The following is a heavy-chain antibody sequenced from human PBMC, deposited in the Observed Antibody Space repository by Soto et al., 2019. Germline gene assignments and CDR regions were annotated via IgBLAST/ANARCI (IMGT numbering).Heavy chain of an antibody. V-gene: IGHV3-23*01. J-gene: IGHJ4*01. Sequence: PGGSLRLSCAASGFTFRSYTMSWVRQAPGKGLEWVSSIMGGNGDTFYAASVTGRFTISRDISKSTLYLQMKGLRVEDTAIYYCAKDKEPDGVWDIDFWGHGTLVTVSS. CDR3: AKDKEPDGVWDIDF. D-gene: IGHD4-17*01. CDR1: GFTFRSYT. CDR2: IMGGNGDT.